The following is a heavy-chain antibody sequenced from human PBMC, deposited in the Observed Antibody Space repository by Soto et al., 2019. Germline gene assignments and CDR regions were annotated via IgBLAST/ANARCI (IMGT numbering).Heavy chain of an antibody. V-gene: IGHV4-31*03. CDR1: GVTGSSDAYY. Sequence: TLSLTCTVSGVTGSSDAYYWSWIRQPPGKGLEWIGNIYHTGSTYYTPSLKSRVAISLDKCQNQFSLWLSSVTAADTAVYYCARYRFSGTRWSKFDYWGQGSLVAVSS. CDR3: ARYRFSGTRWSKFDY. CDR2: IYHTGST. J-gene: IGHJ4*02. D-gene: IGHD3-16*02.